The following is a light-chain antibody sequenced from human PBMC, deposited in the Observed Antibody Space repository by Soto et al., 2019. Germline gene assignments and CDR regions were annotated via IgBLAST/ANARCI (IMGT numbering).Light chain of an antibody. CDR3: QQYISAPLT. CDR2: WAA. J-gene: IGKJ4*01. Sequence: DIVMTQSPDSLAVSLGESATINCKSSQSVLYTSNNVNYLSWFQQKPGQPPRLLISWAATRESGVPDRFSGSGSGTDFTLTISSLQAEDVAVYYCQQYISAPLTFGGGTKVEIK. V-gene: IGKV4-1*01. CDR1: QSVLYTSNNVNY.